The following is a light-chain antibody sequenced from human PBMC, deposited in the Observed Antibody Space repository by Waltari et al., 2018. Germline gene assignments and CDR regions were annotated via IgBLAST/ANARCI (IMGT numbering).Light chain of an antibody. CDR1: SAYTGIYNH. CDR3: SSHTTTSTLV. CDR2: DVT. J-gene: IGLJ2*01. Sequence: QSALPQPAAMSGSPGQSIPMSCTGTSAYTGIYNHVSCYQHHPGEAPKLIIFDVTKRPSGISDRFSGSKSGNTASLTISGLQTEDEGHYYCSSHTTTSTLVFGGGTKLTVL. V-gene: IGLV2-14*03.